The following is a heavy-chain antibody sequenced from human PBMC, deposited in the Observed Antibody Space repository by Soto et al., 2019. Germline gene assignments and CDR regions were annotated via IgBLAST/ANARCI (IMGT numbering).Heavy chain of an antibody. Sequence: EVQLLESGGGLVQPGGSLRLSCAASGFTFSNYAMNWVRQAPGKGLEWVSAISGSGGSTYYADSVKGRFTISKDNSKNALYLQMNSLRAEDTAVYYCAKDAYYYDGSGYYYYWGQGTLVTVSS. CDR3: AKDAYYYDGSGYYYY. D-gene: IGHD3-22*01. CDR2: ISGSGGST. V-gene: IGHV3-23*01. J-gene: IGHJ4*02. CDR1: GFTFSNYA.